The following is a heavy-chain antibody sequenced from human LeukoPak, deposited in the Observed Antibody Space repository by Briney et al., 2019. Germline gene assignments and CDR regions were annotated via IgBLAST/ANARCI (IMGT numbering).Heavy chain of an antibody. CDR1: GYTFTSCG. D-gene: IGHD5-24*01. CDR3: ARSRMAGAFDY. J-gene: IGHJ4*02. CDR2: ISAYNGNT. Sequence: GASVTVSRKASGYTFTSCGISWVRQAPGQGLEWVGWISAYNGNTNYAQKLQGRVTMTTDTATSTAYMELRSLRSDDTAGYYWARSRMAGAFDYGGQGTLVTVFS. V-gene: IGHV1-18*01.